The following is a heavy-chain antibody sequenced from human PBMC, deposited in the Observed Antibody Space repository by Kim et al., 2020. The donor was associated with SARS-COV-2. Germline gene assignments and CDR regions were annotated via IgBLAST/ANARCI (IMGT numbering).Heavy chain of an antibody. CDR1: GFTFSNCA. V-gene: IGHV3-23*01. CDR2: ISSSGTDS. CDR3: AKQSASGTPYYYYIDV. D-gene: IGHD3-10*01. Sequence: GGSLRLSCAASGFTFSNCAMTWVRQAPGKGPEWVATISSSGTDSYYTDSVKGRFTISRDNSKNTLFLQMKSLRVEDTAVYSCAKQSASGTPYYYYIDVWGTGTTVTVSS. J-gene: IGHJ6*03.